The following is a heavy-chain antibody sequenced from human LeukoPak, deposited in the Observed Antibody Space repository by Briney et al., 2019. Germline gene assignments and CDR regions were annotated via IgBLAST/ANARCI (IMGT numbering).Heavy chain of an antibody. CDR2: ISAYNGNT. J-gene: IGHJ4*02. CDR3: ARDGRPALSTAAAGIGGY. D-gene: IGHD6-13*01. Sequence: ASVKVSCKASGYTFTSYGISWVRQAPGQGLEWMGWISAYNGNTNYAQKLQGRVTMTTDTSTSTAYMELRSLRSDDTAVYYCARDGRPALSTAAAGIGGYWGQGTLVTVSS. V-gene: IGHV1-18*01. CDR1: GYTFTSYG.